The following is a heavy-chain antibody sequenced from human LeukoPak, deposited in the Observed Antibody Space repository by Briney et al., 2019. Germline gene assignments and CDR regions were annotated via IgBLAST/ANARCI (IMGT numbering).Heavy chain of an antibody. J-gene: IGHJ3*02. D-gene: IGHD4-17*01. Sequence: SETLSLTCTVSGGSISSYYWSWIRQPPGKGLEWIGYIYYSGSTNYNPSLKSRVTISVDTSKNQFSLKLSSVTAADTAAYYCARIEHYGDYLFDIWGQGTMVTVSS. CDR2: IYYSGST. CDR1: GGSISSYY. CDR3: ARIEHYGDYLFDI. V-gene: IGHV4-59*01.